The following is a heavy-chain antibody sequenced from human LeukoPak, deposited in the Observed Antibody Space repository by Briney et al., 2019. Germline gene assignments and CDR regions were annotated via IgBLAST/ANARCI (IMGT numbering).Heavy chain of an antibody. CDR1: GGTFSSYA. D-gene: IGHD3-9*01. CDR2: IIPIFGTA. J-gene: IGHJ4*02. V-gene: IGHV1-69*05. CDR3: ARDLDYDILTGYYNFDY. Sequence: GSSVKVSCKASGGTFSSYAISWVRQAPGQGLEWMGRIIPIFGTANYAQKFQGRVTITTDESTSTAYMELRSLRSDDTAVYYCARDLDYDILTGYYNFDYWGQGTLVTVSS.